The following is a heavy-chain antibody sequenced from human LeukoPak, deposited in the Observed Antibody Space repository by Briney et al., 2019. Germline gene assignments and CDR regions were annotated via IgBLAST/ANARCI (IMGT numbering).Heavy chain of an antibody. Sequence: PGRSLRLSCATSGFSFGDYAMTWVCQAPGKGLEWVGFIRSKAYGATTEYAASVKGRFTISGDDSKSVAYLQMNSLKTEDTAVYYCTRDQYYYDSSGHEWSYPWGQGTLVTVSS. CDR3: TRDQYYYDSSGHEWSYP. D-gene: IGHD3-22*01. CDR2: IRSKAYGATT. V-gene: IGHV3-49*04. CDR1: GFSFGDYA. J-gene: IGHJ5*02.